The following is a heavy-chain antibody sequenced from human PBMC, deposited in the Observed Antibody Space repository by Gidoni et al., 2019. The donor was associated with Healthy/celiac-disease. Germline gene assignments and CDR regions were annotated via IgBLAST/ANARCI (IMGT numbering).Heavy chain of an antibody. CDR3: ARAHYGDYGNLYYYYGMDV. D-gene: IGHD4-17*01. Sequence: QVQLQESGPGLVKPSQTLSLTCTVSGGSISSAGYYWSWIRQHPGKGLEWIGYIYYSGSTYYNPSLKSRVTISVDTSKNQFSLKLSSVTAADTAVYYCARAHYGDYGNLYYYYGMDVWGQGTTVTVSS. J-gene: IGHJ6*02. CDR2: IYYSGST. CDR1: GGSISSAGYY. V-gene: IGHV4-31*03.